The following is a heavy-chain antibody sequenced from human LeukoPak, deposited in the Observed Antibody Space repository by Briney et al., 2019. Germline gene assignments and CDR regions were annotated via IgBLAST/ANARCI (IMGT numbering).Heavy chain of an antibody. V-gene: IGHV4-59*01. D-gene: IGHD3-3*01. CDR2: ISSGGST. CDR1: GGSINTYF. J-gene: IGHJ4*02. CDR3: ARGSAYYNY. Sequence: SETLSLTCTVSGGSINTYFWSWIRQPPGKGLEWIGYISSGGSTNYNPSLKSRVTISVDTSKNQFSLKLSYVTVADTAVYYCARGSAYYNYWGQGTLVPVSS.